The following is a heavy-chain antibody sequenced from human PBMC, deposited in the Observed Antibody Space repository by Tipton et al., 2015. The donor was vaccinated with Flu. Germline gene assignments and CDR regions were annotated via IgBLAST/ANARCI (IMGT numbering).Heavy chain of an antibody. CDR1: GGSISSSSYY. D-gene: IGHD2-15*01. CDR2: IYYSGST. J-gene: IGHJ3*02. V-gene: IGHV4-39*07. CDR3: AGLDATVVVAAAMAFDI. Sequence: TLSLTCTVSGGSISSSSYYWGWIRQPPGKGLEWIGSIYYSGSTYYNPSLKSRVTISVDTSKNQFSLKLSSVTAADTAVYYWAGLDATVVVAAAMAFDIWGQGTMVTVSS.